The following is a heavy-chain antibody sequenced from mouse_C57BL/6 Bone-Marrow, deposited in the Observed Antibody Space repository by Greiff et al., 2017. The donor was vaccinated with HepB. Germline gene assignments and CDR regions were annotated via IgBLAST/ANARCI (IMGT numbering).Heavy chain of an antibody. CDR1: GYTFTDYN. V-gene: IGHV1-22*01. Sequence: VQLKQSGPELVKPGASVKMSCKASGYTFTDYNMHWVKQSHVKSLEWIGYINPNNGGTSYNQKFKGKATLTVNKSSSTAYMELRSLTSEDSAVYYCARNKLGPYAMDYWGKRTSVTVSS. CDR3: ARNKLGPYAMDY. J-gene: IGHJ4*01. D-gene: IGHD4-1*01. CDR2: INPNNGGT.